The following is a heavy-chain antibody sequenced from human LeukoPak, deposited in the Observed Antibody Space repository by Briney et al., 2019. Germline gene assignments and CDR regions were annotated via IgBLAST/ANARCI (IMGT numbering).Heavy chain of an antibody. Sequence: ASVKVSCTASGYTFTSCAMHWVRKAPGQGLEWMGWVNAGNGNTKYSQKFQGRVTITRDTSASTAYMELSSLRSEDTAVYYCARGEGSYYGYWGQGTLVTVSS. D-gene: IGHD3-10*01. J-gene: IGHJ4*02. CDR1: GYTFTSCA. CDR3: ARGEGSYYGY. CDR2: VNAGNGNT. V-gene: IGHV1-3*01.